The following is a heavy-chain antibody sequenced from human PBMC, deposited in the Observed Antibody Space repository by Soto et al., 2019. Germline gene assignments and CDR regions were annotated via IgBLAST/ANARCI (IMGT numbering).Heavy chain of an antibody. CDR3: AKVQNSTRSTDF. V-gene: IGHV3-23*01. D-gene: IGHD6-13*01. Sequence: EYLRLTGGSSGITFTSYHISWVRLAPRKGLEWGSASSGSGGSTYYADSVKGRLTISRDNSNNTLYLQMNSLRAEATAVYYCAKVQNSTRSTDFWGQGTLVTVST. CDR2: SSGSGGST. CDR1: GITFTSYH. J-gene: IGHJ4*02.